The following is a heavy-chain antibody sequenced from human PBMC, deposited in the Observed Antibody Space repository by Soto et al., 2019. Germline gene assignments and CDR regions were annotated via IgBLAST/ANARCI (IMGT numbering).Heavy chain of an antibody. V-gene: IGHV3-11*01. CDR3: AREAYCISTSCHNYYYYGMDV. D-gene: IGHD2-2*01. J-gene: IGHJ6*02. CDR2: ISSSGSTI. Sequence: QVQLVESGGGLVKPGGSLRLSCAASGFTFSDYYMSWIRQAPGKGLEWVSYISSSGSTIYYADSVKGRFTISRDNAKNSLYLQMNSLRAEDTAVYYCAREAYCISTSCHNYYYYGMDVWGQGTTVTVSS. CDR1: GFTFSDYY.